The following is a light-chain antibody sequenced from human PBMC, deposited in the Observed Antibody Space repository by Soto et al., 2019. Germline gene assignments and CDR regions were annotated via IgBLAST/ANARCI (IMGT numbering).Light chain of an antibody. V-gene: IGLV2-8*01. CDR1: SSDVGGYNY. CDR2: EVS. J-gene: IGLJ2*01. Sequence: QSALTQPPSASGSPGQSVTISCTGTSSDVGGYNYVSWYQQHPGKAPKLMIYEVSKWPSGVPDRFSGSTSGNTASLTVSGLQAEDEADYYCSSYAGRNNFIFGGGTKLTVL. CDR3: SSYAGRNNFI.